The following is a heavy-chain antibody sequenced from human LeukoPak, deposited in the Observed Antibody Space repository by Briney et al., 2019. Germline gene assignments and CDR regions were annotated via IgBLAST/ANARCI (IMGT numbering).Heavy chain of an antibody. Sequence: GGSLRLSCAASGFTFSSYGMSWVRQAPGKGLEWVSYISSSSSTIYYADSVKGRFTISRDNAKNPLYLQMSSLRAEDTAVYYCARDGKGLAYYFDYWGQGTLVTVSS. J-gene: IGHJ4*02. CDR2: ISSSSSTI. D-gene: IGHD6-19*01. CDR3: ARDGKGLAYYFDY. V-gene: IGHV3-48*04. CDR1: GFTFSSYG.